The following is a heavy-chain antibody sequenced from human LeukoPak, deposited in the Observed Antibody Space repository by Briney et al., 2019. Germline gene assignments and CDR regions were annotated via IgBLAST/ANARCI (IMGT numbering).Heavy chain of an antibody. Sequence: GGSLRLSCAASGFTFSIYATSWVRQAPGKGLEWVSTISGSGVSTFYADSVKGRFTISKDNSKNTLYLQMNSLRAEDTAVYYCARDSIVVVVAATPGDYWGQGTLVTVSS. J-gene: IGHJ4*02. CDR1: GFTFSIYA. CDR2: ISGSGVST. V-gene: IGHV3-23*01. D-gene: IGHD2-15*01. CDR3: ARDSIVVVVAATPGDY.